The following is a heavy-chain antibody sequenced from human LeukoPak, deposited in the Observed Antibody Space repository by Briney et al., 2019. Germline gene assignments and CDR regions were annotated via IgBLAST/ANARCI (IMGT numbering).Heavy chain of an antibody. D-gene: IGHD1-14*01. CDR3: ARNFNHFDY. CDR1: GFTFSSYG. V-gene: IGHV3-30*03. J-gene: IGHJ4*02. Sequence: GGSLRLSRAASGFTFSSYGMHWVRQAPGKGLEWVAVISYDGRNKYYTDSVKGRFPISRDNSKNTLYLQMNSLRAEDTAVYYCARNFNHFDYWGQGTLVTVSS. CDR2: ISYDGRNK.